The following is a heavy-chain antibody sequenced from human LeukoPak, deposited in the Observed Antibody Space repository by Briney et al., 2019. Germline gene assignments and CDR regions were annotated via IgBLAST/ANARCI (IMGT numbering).Heavy chain of an antibody. CDR3: AKDRDCSSTSCYPYYYYMDV. CDR2: ISGSGGST. V-gene: IGHV3-23*01. CDR1: RFTFSTYA. Sequence: GGSLRLSCTASRFTFSTYAMSWVRQAPGKGLEWVSAISGSGGSTYYADSVKGRFTISRDNSKSTLYQQMNSLRAEDTAVYYCAKDRDCSSTSCYPYYYYMDVWGKGTTVTVSS. D-gene: IGHD2-2*01. J-gene: IGHJ6*03.